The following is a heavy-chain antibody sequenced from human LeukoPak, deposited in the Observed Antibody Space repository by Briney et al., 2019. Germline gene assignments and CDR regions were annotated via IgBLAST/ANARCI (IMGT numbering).Heavy chain of an antibody. CDR1: GYSISSGYY. CDR2: IYHSGST. V-gene: IGHV4-38-2*02. J-gene: IGHJ4*02. D-gene: IGHD3-22*01. Sequence: PSETLSLTCAVSGYSISSGYYWGWIRQPPGKGLEWIGSIYHSGSTYYNPSLKSRVTIPVDTSKNQFSLKLSSVTAADTAVYYCARDIPYYYDSSGYFDYWGQGTLVTVSS. CDR3: ARDIPYYYDSSGYFDY.